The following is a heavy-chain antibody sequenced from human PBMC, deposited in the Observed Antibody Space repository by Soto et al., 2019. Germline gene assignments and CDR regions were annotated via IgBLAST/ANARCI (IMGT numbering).Heavy chain of an antibody. CDR1: GFAFSSYG. D-gene: IGHD5-18*01. CDR3: VSDRGYGHASVPYS. V-gene: IGHV3-30*03. J-gene: IGHJ4*02. Sequence: QAQLVESGGGVVQPGRSLRLSCAASGFAFSSYGMHWVRQAPGTGLGWVAVISYDGSLQHYADPVKGRFTISRDNSKNMVLLQMSSLRAEDTAVYYCVSDRGYGHASVPYSWGQGTLVSVSS. CDR2: ISYDGSLQ.